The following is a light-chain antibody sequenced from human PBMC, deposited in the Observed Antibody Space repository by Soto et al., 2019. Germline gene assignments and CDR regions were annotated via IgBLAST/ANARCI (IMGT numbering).Light chain of an antibody. CDR3: AAWDDNLSGFYV. CDR1: ASTIGRNY. CDR2: RNS. Sequence: QSALTQSPSASGTPGQRVTISCSGSASTIGRNYVYWYQQLPGMAPKLLIYRNSQRPSGVPDRFSGSKSGTSASLAISGLRSEDEADYYCAAWDDNLSGFYVFGAGTKVTV. J-gene: IGLJ1*01. V-gene: IGLV1-47*01.